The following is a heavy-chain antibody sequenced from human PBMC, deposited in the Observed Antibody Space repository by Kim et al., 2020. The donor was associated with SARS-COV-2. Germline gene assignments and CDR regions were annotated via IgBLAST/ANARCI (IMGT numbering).Heavy chain of an antibody. V-gene: IGHV4-34*01. D-gene: IGHD3-22*01. CDR1: GGSFSGYY. CDR3: ARVNYDSSGPIRAFDY. CDR2: INHSGST. Sequence: SETLSLTCAVYGGSFSGYYWSWIRQPPGKGLEWIGEINHSGSTNYNPSLKSRVTISVDTSKNQFSLKLSSVTAADTAVYYCARVNYDSSGPIRAFDYWGQGTLVTVSS. J-gene: IGHJ4*02.